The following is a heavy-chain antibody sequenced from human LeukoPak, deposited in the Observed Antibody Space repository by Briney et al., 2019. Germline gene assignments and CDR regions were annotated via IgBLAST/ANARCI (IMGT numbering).Heavy chain of an antibody. CDR3: AKRRGYHLLHPAVGAFDI. CDR1: GFTFSSYG. CDR2: IRYDGSNK. D-gene: IGHD2-2*01. V-gene: IGHV3-30*02. Sequence: PGGSLRLSCVASGFTFSSYGMHWVRQAPGKGLEWVAFIRYDGSNKYYADSVKGRFTISRDNSKNTLYLQMNSLRAEDTAVFYCAKRRGYHLLHPAVGAFDIWGQGTMVTVSS. J-gene: IGHJ3*02.